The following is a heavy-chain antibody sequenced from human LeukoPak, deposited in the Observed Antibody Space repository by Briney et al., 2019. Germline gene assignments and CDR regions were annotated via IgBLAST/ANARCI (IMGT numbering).Heavy chain of an antibody. CDR3: ARDREPGIAVAGPFDY. V-gene: IGHV3-64*01. Sequence: GGSLRLSCAASGFTFSSYAMHWVRQAPGKGLEYVSAISSNGGSTYYANSVKGRFTISRDNSKNTLYLQMGSLRAEDMAVYYCARDREPGIAVAGPFDYWGQGTLVTVSS. J-gene: IGHJ4*02. D-gene: IGHD6-19*01. CDR2: ISSNGGST. CDR1: GFTFSSYA.